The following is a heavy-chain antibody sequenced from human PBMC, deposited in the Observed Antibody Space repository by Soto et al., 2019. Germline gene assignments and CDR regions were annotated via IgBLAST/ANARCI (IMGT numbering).Heavy chain of an antibody. D-gene: IGHD6-19*01. CDR1: GGTIRSPDW. V-gene: IGHV4-4*01. J-gene: IGHJ5*02. CDR3: ARGRGRYSSGWSWFDP. Sequence: GTLSLTCGVSGGTIRSPDWWTWVRQPPGKGLEWIGEIFQSGSTNYTPSLESRVTISVDKSKNQFSLTLTSVTAADTAVYFCARGRGRYSSGWSWFDPWGQGILVTVSS. CDR2: IFQSGST.